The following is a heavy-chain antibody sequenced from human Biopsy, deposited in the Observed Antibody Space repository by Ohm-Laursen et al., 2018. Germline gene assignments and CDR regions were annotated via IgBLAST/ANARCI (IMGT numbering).Heavy chain of an antibody. CDR3: ARDSGILNYGNFKYYHYYGMDV. Sequence: PSDTLSLTCTVSGDSVTKYYWRWIRQPPGKGLEWIGHIYYSVMTNYNPSLQSRVSISVDTSRNQVSLTPSSVTAADTAVYYCARDSGILNYGNFKYYHYYGMDVWGQGTKVTVSS. D-gene: IGHD4-11*01. CDR2: IYYSVMT. J-gene: IGHJ6*02. V-gene: IGHV4-59*02. CDR1: GDSVTKYY.